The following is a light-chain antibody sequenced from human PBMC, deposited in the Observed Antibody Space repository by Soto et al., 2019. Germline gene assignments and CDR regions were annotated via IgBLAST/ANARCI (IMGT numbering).Light chain of an antibody. Sequence: QSALTQPASVSGSPGQSITISCTGTSSDVGGYNYVSWYQQHPGNAPKLMIYDVSNRPSGVSNRFSGSKSGNTASLTISGLQAEDDADYYCTSYTSITTPDYVFGTGTKVTVL. J-gene: IGLJ1*01. CDR3: TSYTSITTPDYV. CDR2: DVS. CDR1: SSDVGGYNY. V-gene: IGLV2-14*01.